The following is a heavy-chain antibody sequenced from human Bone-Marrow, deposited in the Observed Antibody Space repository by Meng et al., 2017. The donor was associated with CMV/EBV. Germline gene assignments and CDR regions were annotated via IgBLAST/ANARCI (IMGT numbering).Heavy chain of an antibody. D-gene: IGHD1-26*01. CDR2: ISWSSDYI. J-gene: IGHJ3*02. CDR3: AKAMGATIADTFEI. V-gene: IGHV3-9*01. Sequence: GGSLRLSCAASGFTFSSYAMSWVRQAPGKGLEWVSAISWSSDYIAYAESVKGRFTISRDNAKKSLYLQLDSLRPEDTALYYCAKAMGATIADTFEIWGQGTMVTVSS. CDR1: GFTFSSYA.